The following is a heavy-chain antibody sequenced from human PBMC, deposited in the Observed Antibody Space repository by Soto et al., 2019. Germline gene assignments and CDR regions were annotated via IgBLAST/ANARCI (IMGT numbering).Heavy chain of an antibody. CDR1: GDSISTSNYY. D-gene: IGHD4-17*01. J-gene: IGHJ4*02. CDR2: IFYSGGT. V-gene: IGHV4-39*07. Sequence: QLQLQESGPGLVKPSETLSLTCSVSGDSISTSNYYWGWIRQPPGKGLEWIGHIFYSGGTYYNPSLKSRVTISVDTSKNQFSLKLSSITAADTAIYFCARRGGGDYLFDSWGQGILVTVSS. CDR3: ARRGGGDYLFDS.